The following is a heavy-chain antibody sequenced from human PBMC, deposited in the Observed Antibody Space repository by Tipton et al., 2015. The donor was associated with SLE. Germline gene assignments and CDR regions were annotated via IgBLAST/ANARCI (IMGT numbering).Heavy chain of an antibody. CDR2: IYPGDSDA. Sequence: QLVQSGAGVKEPGESLKISCQVSGYTFSTYWIAWVRQVPGKGLEWMGIIYPGDSDARYSPSFEGQVTISADKSLSAAYLQWTSLQASDTGIYYCARFTHGRLPDYWGQGSLVTVSS. D-gene: IGHD2-15*01. CDR1: GYTFSTYW. V-gene: IGHV5-51*03. J-gene: IGHJ4*02. CDR3: ARFTHGRLPDY.